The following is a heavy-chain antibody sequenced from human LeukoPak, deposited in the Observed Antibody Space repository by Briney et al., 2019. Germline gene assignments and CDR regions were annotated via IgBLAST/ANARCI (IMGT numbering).Heavy chain of an antibody. J-gene: IGHJ4*02. V-gene: IGHV1-46*01. Sequence: ASVKVSCKASRYTFSSSDINWVRQAPGQGLEWMGIINPSGGSTSYAQKFQGRVTMTRDTSTSTVYMELSSLRSEDTAVYYCARDYYDSSGYLNNWGQGTLVTVSS. CDR2: INPSGGST. CDR3: ARDYYDSSGYLNN. CDR1: RYTFSSSD. D-gene: IGHD3-22*01.